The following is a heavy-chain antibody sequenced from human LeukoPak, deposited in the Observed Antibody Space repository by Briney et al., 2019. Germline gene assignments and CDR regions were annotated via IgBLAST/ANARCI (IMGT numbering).Heavy chain of an antibody. CDR1: GGTFSSYA. CDR3: ARDGGSSWYGDYYYYMDV. D-gene: IGHD6-13*01. J-gene: IGHJ6*03. CDR2: ISAYNGNT. V-gene: IGHV1-18*01. Sequence: ASVKVSCKASGGTFSSYAISWVRQAPGQGLEWMGWISAYNGNTNYAQKLQGRVTMTTDTSTSTAYMELRSLRSDDTAVYYCARDGGSSWYGDYYYYMDVWGKGTTVTVSS.